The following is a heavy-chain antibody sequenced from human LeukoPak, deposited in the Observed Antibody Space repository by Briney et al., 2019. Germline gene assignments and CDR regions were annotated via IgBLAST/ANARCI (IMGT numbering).Heavy chain of an antibody. V-gene: IGHV3-48*03. CDR1: GFTFRHYE. CDR3: AKLFGSGYHFFHF. CDR2: ITSGSGDTT. J-gene: IGHJ4*02. D-gene: IGHD5-12*01. Sequence: GGSLRLSCAASGFTFRHYEMTWVRQAPGKGLEWLSFITSGSGDTTYYADSVKGRFTISRDNDKNSLSLQMNSLRAEDTAIHYCAKLFGSGYHFFHFWGQGTLVTVSS.